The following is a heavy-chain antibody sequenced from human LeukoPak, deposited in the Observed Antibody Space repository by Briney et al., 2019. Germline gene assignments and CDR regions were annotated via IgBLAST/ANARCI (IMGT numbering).Heavy chain of an antibody. J-gene: IGHJ6*02. V-gene: IGHV1-2*06. CDR1: GYTFTGYY. D-gene: IGHD3-3*01. CDR2: INPNSGGT. Sequence: ASVTVSCKASGYTFTGYYMHWVRQAPGQGLEWMGRINPNSGGTNYAQKFQGRVTMTRDTSISTAYMELSRLRSDDTAVYYCARGGYDFVYYYYGMDVWGQGTTVTVSS. CDR3: ARGGYDFVYYYYGMDV.